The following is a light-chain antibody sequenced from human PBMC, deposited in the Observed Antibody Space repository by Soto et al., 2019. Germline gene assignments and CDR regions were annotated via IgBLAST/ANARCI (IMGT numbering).Light chain of an antibody. J-gene: IGLJ1*01. Sequence: QSALTQPPSASGSPGQSVTISCTGTSSDVGAYNYVSWYQQHPGKAPKLIIYEVTKRPSGVPDRFSGSKSGNTASLTVSGLQADDEADYYCSSYAGSNNFRVFGTGTQLTVL. CDR2: EVT. CDR1: SSDVGAYNY. V-gene: IGLV2-8*01. CDR3: SSYAGSNNFRV.